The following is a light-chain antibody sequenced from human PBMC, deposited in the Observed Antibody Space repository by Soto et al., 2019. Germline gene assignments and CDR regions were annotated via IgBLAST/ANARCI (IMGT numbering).Light chain of an antibody. CDR1: SSDVGAYNY. CDR3: SSYAGSNNPWV. Sequence: QSALTQPPSASGSPGQSVTISCTGTSSDVGAYNYVCWYQQHPGKAPKLISSEVTKRPSGVPDRFSGSKSGNTASLTVTGLQAEDEADYYCSSYAGSNNPWVFGGGTKVTVL. J-gene: IGLJ3*02. V-gene: IGLV2-8*01. CDR2: EVT.